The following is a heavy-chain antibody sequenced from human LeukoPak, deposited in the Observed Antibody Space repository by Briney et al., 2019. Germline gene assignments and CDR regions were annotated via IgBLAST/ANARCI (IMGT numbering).Heavy chain of an antibody. D-gene: IGHD1-26*01. CDR3: ASSSYYSDY. CDR2: INHSGST. Sequence: SETLSLTCAVYGGSFSGYYWSWIRQPPGKGLEWIGEINHSGSTNYNPSLKSRVTISVDTSKNQFSLKLSSVTAADTAVYYCASSSYYSDYWGQGTLVTVSS. V-gene: IGHV4-34*01. J-gene: IGHJ4*02. CDR1: GGSFSGYY.